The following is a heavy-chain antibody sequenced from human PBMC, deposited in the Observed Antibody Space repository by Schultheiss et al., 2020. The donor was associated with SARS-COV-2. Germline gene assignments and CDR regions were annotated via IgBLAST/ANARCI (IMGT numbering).Heavy chain of an antibody. CDR2: ISYDGSNK. CDR1: GFTFTTYA. CDR3: ARDRMGDYIWGSYRPGRKDGMDV. J-gene: IGHJ6*02. V-gene: IGHV3-30-3*01. D-gene: IGHD3-16*02. Sequence: GGSLRLSCSASGFTFTTYAMHWVRLAPGKGLEWVAVISYDGSNKYYADSVKGRFTISRDNAKNSLYLQMNSLRAEDTAVYYCARDRMGDYIWGSYRPGRKDGMDVWGQGTTVTVSS.